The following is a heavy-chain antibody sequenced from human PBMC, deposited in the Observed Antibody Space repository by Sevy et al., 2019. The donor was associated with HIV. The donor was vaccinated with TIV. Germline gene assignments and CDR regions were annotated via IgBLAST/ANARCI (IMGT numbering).Heavy chain of an antibody. CDR3: AREGCTKPHDY. J-gene: IGHJ4*02. CDR1: GFTFSKYS. V-gene: IGHV3-23*01. CDR2: FSFGCGRI. D-gene: IGHD2-8*01. Sequence: GGSLRLSRAASGFTFSKYSMSWVRQAPGKGLEWVSTFSFGCGRINYADSVKGRFTISRDDSKNTLYLQMNSLRAEDTAVYYCAREGCTKPHDYWGQGTLVTVSS.